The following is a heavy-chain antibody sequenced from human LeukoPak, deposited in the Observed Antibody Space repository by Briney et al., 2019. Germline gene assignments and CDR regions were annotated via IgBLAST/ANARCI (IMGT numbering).Heavy chain of an antibody. CDR2: IYTSGST. CDR3: ARTLVRGVVGRGYYYYGMDV. D-gene: IGHD3-10*01. J-gene: IGHJ6*02. V-gene: IGHV4-61*02. CDR1: GGSISSGSYY. Sequence: SQTLSLTCTVSGGSISSGSYYWSWIRQPAGKGLEWIGRIYTSGSTNYNPSLKSRVTISVDMSKNQFSLKLSSGTGADTAVYYCARTLVRGVVGRGYYYYGMDVWGQGTTVTVSS.